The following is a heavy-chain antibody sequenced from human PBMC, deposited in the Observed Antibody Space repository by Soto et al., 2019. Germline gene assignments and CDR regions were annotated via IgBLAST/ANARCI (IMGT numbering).Heavy chain of an antibody. CDR3: ARVYGSRSYSFLDF. J-gene: IGHJ4*02. Sequence: PGGSLRLSCVASGFTFSNYWMTWVRQAPGKGLEWVANIKQNGNEKYYVDSVKGRFTISRDHAKNSLYLQMNSLRGEDTAVYYCARVYGSRSYSFLDFWGQGTLVTVSS. CDR1: GFTFSNYW. D-gene: IGHD3-10*01. CDR2: IKQNGNEK. V-gene: IGHV3-7*04.